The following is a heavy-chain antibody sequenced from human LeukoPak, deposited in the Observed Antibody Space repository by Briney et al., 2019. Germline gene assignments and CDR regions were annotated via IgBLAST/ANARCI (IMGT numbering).Heavy chain of an antibody. CDR3: ARDPRNYYGSGSYYTDY. CDR1: GGSISSSSYY. V-gene: IGHV4-39*07. J-gene: IGHJ4*02. Sequence: SETLSLTCTVSGGSISSSSYYWGWIRQPPGKGLEWIGSIYYSGSTYYNPSLKSRVTISVDTSKNQFSLKLSSVTAADTAVYYCARDPRNYYGSGSYYTDYWGQGTLVTVSS. D-gene: IGHD3-10*01. CDR2: IYYSGST.